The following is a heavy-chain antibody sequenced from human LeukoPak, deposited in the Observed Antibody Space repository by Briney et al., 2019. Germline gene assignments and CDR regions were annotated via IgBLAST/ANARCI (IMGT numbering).Heavy chain of an antibody. CDR1: GLTFSNAW. CDR3: ARGDTVTPDY. D-gene: IGHD4-17*01. J-gene: IGHJ4*02. V-gene: IGHV3-15*01. CDR2: IKIKTDGGTA. Sequence: GGSLRLSCEVSGLTFSNAWMSWVRQAPGKGLEWVGRIKIKTDGGTADYAAPVKGRFILSRDDSKNTVFLQMNSLRAEDTAVYYCARGDTVTPDYWGQGTLVTVSS.